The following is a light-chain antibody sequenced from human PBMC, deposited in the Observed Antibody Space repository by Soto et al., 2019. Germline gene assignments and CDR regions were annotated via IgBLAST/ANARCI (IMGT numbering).Light chain of an antibody. J-gene: IGKJ5*01. CDR3: HQSYSNPPT. CDR1: QIVTTY. CDR2: GAS. Sequence: DIQMSQSPSSLSASVGDRVTITWRASQIVTTYLNWYQHKPGKAPQLLIYGASRLQSGVPSRFSASGSATDFALTITSLQPEDFATYYCHQSYSNPPTFGQGTRLEIK. V-gene: IGKV1-39*01.